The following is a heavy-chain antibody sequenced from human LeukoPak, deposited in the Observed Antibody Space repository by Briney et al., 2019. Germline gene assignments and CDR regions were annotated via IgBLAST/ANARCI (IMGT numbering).Heavy chain of an antibody. V-gene: IGHV3-33*01. CDR1: GFTFSSHG. Sequence: PGGSLRLSCAASGFTFSSHGMHWVRQAPGKGLEWVAVIWYDGSNKYYADSVKGRFTISRDNSKNTLYLQMNSLRAEDTAVYYCVRVTHSSYSYGYGHGDYWGQGTLVTVSS. CDR3: VRVTHSSYSYGYGHGDY. J-gene: IGHJ4*02. CDR2: IWYDGSNK. D-gene: IGHD5-18*01.